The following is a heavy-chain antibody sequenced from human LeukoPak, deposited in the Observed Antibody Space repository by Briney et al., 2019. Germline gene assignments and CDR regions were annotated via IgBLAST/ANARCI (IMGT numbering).Heavy chain of an antibody. CDR1: GVTFSSYA. CDR3: ASSGPDDAFDS. J-gene: IGHJ3*02. CDR2: IIPILGIA. Sequence: GSSVKVSCKASGVTFSSYAISWVRQAPGQGLEWMGQIIPILGIANYAQKFQGRVTITADKSTSTPYMELSSLRSEDTAVYYCASSGPDDAFDSWGQGTMVTLSS. V-gene: IGHV1-69*04.